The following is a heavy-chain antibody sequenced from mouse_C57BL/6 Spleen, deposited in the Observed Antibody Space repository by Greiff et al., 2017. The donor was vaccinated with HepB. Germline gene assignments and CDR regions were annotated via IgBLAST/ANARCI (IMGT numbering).Heavy chain of an antibody. V-gene: IGHV1-82*01. CDR1: GYAFSSSW. Sequence: QLQQSGPELVKPGASVKISCKASGYAFSSSWMNWVKQRPGKGLEWIGRIYPGDGDTNYNGKFKGKATLTADKSSSTAYMQLSSLTSEDSAVYFCARDDGYYVDYWGQGTTLTVSS. CDR3: ARDDGYYVDY. D-gene: IGHD2-3*01. J-gene: IGHJ2*01. CDR2: IYPGDGDT.